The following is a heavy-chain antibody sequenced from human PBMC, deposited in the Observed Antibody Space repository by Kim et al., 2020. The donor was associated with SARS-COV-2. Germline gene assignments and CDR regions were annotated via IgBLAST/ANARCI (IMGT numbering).Heavy chain of an antibody. J-gene: IGHJ6*02. CDR2: INHSGST. CDR1: GGSFSGYY. CDR3: ASINRKSSRWLQAIYYYYGMDV. D-gene: IGHD5-12*01. Sequence: SETLSLTCAVYGGSFSGYYWSWIRQPPGKGLEWIGEINHSGSTNYNPSLKSRVTISVDTSKNQFSLKLSSVTAADTAVYYCASINRKSSRWLQAIYYYYGMDVWGQGTTVTVSS. V-gene: IGHV4-34*01.